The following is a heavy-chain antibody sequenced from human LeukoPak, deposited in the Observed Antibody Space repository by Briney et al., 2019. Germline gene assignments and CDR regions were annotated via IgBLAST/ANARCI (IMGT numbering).Heavy chain of an antibody. CDR1: GGSISSSSYY. V-gene: IGHV4-39*02. CDR3: ARDGYNPIDY. Sequence: SETLSLTCTVSGGSISSSSYYWGWIRQPPGKGLEWIGSIYYSGSTYYNPSLKSRVTISVDTSKNQFSLKLSSVTAADSAVYYCARDGYNPIDYWGQGTLVTVSS. J-gene: IGHJ4*02. CDR2: IYYSGST. D-gene: IGHD5-24*01.